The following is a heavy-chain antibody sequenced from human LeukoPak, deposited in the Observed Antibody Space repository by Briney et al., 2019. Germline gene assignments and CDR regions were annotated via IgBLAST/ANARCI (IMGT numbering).Heavy chain of an antibody. V-gene: IGHV3-23*01. CDR2: ITGSGGNT. D-gene: IGHD3-9*01. CDR3: AKWGDYDVLTGYYVSDY. CDR1: GFTFSNYA. J-gene: IGHJ4*02. Sequence: GGSLTLSCAASGFTFSNYAMSWVRQAPGKGLEWVSAITGSGGNTYYADSVKGRFTISRDNSKNTVFLQMTSLRAEDTAVYYCAKWGDYDVLTGYYVSDYWGQGTLVTVSS.